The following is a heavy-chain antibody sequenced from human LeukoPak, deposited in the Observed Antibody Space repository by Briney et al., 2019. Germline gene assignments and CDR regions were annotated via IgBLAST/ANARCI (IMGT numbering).Heavy chain of an antibody. D-gene: IGHD5-18*01. V-gene: IGHV3-66*01. CDR1: GFTVRSNY. CDR2: IYSGGST. J-gene: IGHJ4*02. Sequence: GGSLRLSCASSGFTVRSNYMSWVRQAPGKGLEWGSVIYSGGSTYYADSVKGRFTISRDNSKHTRYLQMNSLRAEDTAVYYCARGGGYSYVDYWGQGTLVTVSS. CDR3: ARGGGYSYVDY.